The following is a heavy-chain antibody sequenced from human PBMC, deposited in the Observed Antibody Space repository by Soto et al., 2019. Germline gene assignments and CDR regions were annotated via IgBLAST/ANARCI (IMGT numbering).Heavy chain of an antibody. J-gene: IGHJ4*02. D-gene: IGHD3-9*01. CDR1: GGSFSGYY. CDR2: INHSGST. Sequence: QVQLQQWGAGLLKPSETLSLTCAVYGGSFSGYYWCWIRQPPGKGLEWIGEINHSGSTNYNPSLKSRVTISVDTSKNQFSLKLSSVTAADTAVYYCARRHYDILTGHNFDYWGQGTLVTVSS. V-gene: IGHV4-34*01. CDR3: ARRHYDILTGHNFDY.